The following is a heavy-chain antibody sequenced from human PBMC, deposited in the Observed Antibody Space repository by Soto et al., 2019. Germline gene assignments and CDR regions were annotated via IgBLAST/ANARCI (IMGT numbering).Heavy chain of an antibody. D-gene: IGHD1-1*01. J-gene: IGHJ6*03. CDR3: ARGSWDDVSGHYYMDV. V-gene: IGHV6-1*01. CDR1: GDSVSSNSAG. CDR2: TYYKSKWYY. Sequence: QVQLQQSSPGLVKPSQALSLTCDISGDSVSSNSAGWNWIRQTPSRGLEWLGRTYYKSKWYYTYAASVKSRITVSPDTSKNQFSLQLTSVTPEDTAVYYCARGSWDDVSGHYYMDVWDKGTPVTVSS.